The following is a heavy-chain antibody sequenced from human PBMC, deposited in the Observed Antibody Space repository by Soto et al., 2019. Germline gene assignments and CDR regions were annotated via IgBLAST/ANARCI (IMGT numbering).Heavy chain of an antibody. J-gene: IGHJ4*02. D-gene: IGHD6-13*01. CDR1: GFTFSSYG. V-gene: IGHV3-7*03. CDR3: PRDRDSGYSSSCFDY. Sequence: PGGSLRLSCAASGFTFSSYGMSWVRQAPGKGLEWVANIKQDGSEKYYVDSVKGRFTISRDNAKNSLYLQMNSLRAEDTAVYYCPRDRDSGYSSSCFDYWGQGTLVTVSS. CDR2: IKQDGSEK.